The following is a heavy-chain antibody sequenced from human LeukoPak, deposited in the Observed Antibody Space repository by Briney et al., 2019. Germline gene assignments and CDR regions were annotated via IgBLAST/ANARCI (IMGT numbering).Heavy chain of an antibody. V-gene: IGHV4-39*01. CDR1: GGSISSTTYF. D-gene: IGHD6-13*01. J-gene: IGHJ4*02. CDR3: ARHCSWYVDY. CDR2: IYYSGSP. Sequence: PSETLSLTCTVSGGSISSTTYFWGWIRQPPGKGLEWIGGIYYSGSPYYNPSLKSRVTISVDTSKNQLSLRLSSVTAADTAVYYCARHCSWYVDYWGQGTLVTVSS.